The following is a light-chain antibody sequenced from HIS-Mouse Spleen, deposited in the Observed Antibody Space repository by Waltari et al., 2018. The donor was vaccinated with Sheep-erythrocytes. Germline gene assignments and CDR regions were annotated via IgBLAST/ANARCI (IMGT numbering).Light chain of an antibody. CDR3: SSYAGSNNWV. J-gene: IGLJ3*02. CDR2: EVS. Sequence: QSALTQPPSASGSPGQSVPISCTGTSSDVGGYYYVSWYQQHPGKAPKLMICEVSKRPSGVPDRFSGSKSGTTASLTVSGLQAEDEADYYCSSYAGSNNWVFGGGTKLTVL. V-gene: IGLV2-8*01. CDR1: SSDVGGYYY.